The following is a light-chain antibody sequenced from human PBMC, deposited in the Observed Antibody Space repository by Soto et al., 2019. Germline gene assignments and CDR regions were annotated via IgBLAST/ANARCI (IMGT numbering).Light chain of an antibody. V-gene: IGKV1-39*01. CDR3: QQSYSTPLT. J-gene: IGKJ3*01. CDR1: QSISSY. CDR2: AAS. Sequence: DIQMTQSPSSLSASVGDRVTITCRASQSISSYLNWYQQKPGKAPKLLIYAASSLQSGVPSRFSGSGSGTDFTLTISRLQPDDFATYYCQQSYSTPLTFGPGTKVVIK.